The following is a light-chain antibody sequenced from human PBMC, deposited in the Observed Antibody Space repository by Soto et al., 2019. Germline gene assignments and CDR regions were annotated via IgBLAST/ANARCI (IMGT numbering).Light chain of an antibody. CDR3: SSYTSSTTVV. V-gene: IGLV2-14*03. CDR1: SSDVGGYNS. J-gene: IGLJ2*01. CDR2: DVT. Sequence: SALTQPASVSGSPGQSITISCTGTSSDVGGYNSVSWYQQHPGKAPKLMVYDVTNRPSGVSNRFSGSKSGNTASLTISGLQAEDEADYYCSSYTSSTTVVFGGGTQLTVL.